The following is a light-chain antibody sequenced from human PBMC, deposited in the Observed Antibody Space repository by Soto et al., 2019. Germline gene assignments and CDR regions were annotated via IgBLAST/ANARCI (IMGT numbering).Light chain of an antibody. Sequence: DIVMTQSPLSLPVTPGEPASISCRSSQSLLHSNGYNYLDWYLQKPGQSPQLLIYLGSNRAYGVHDRFSGSGSGTDFTLKISRVEAEDVGVYYCMQGLQTTFTFGPGTKVDIK. CDR1: QSLLHSNGYNY. J-gene: IGKJ3*01. V-gene: IGKV2-28*01. CDR2: LGS. CDR3: MQGLQTTFT.